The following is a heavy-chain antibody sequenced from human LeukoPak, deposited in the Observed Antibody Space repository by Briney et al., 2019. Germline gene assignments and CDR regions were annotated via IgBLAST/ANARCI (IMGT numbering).Heavy chain of an antibody. CDR1: GFTFSDYY. Sequence: KSAGSLRLSCAASGFTFSDYYMSWIRQPPGKGLEWVSYISSSGSTIYYADSVKGRFTISRDNSKNTLYLQMNSLRAEDTAVYYCAKDLRLPLFWGSYRSCCDYWGQGTLVTVSS. CDR3: AKDLRLPLFWGSYRSCCDY. CDR2: ISSSGSTI. V-gene: IGHV3-11*01. J-gene: IGHJ4*02. D-gene: IGHD3-16*02.